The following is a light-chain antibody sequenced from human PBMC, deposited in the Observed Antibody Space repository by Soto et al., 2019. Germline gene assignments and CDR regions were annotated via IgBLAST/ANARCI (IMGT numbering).Light chain of an antibody. CDR3: QQTYKTPLT. CDR2: LAS. CDR1: QSISSY. J-gene: IGKJ1*01. Sequence: DIQMTQSPSTLSASIGDTVTITCRASQSISSYLNWYQQKPGKAPKLLIYLASSLSSGVPSRFSGSGSGTDFTLTISSLQPADFATYYCQQTYKTPLTFGQGTKVDIK. V-gene: IGKV1-39*01.